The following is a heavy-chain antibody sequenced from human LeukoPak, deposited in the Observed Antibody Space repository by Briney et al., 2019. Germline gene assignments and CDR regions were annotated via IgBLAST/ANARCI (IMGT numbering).Heavy chain of an antibody. CDR3: AKGGGSYYVYFDY. J-gene: IGHJ4*02. D-gene: IGHD1-26*01. V-gene: IGHV3-30*02. CDR1: GFTFSSYG. CDR2: IRYDGSNK. Sequence: GGSLRLSCAASGFTFSSYGMHWVRQAPGKGLEWVAFIRYDGSNKYYASSVKGRFTISRDNSKNTLYLQMNSLRAEDTAVYYCAKGGGSYYVYFDYWGQGTLVTVSS.